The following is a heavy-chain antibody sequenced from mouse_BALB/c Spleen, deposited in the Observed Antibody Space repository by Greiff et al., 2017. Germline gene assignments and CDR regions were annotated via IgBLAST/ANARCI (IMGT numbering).Heavy chain of an antibody. CDR2: INPYNDGT. J-gene: IGHJ2*01. D-gene: IGHD1-2*01. CDR1: GYTFTSYV. CDR3: ARHTTAHFDY. V-gene: IGHV1-14*01. Sequence: LVESGPELVKPGASVKMSCKASGYTFTSYVMHWVKQKPGQGLEWIGYINPYNDGTKYNEKFKGKATLTSDKSSSTAYMELSSLTSEDSAVYYCARHTTAHFDYWGQGTTLTVSS.